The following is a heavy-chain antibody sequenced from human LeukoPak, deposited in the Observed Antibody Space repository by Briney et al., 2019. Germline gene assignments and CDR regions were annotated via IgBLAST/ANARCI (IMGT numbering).Heavy chain of an antibody. V-gene: IGHV4-59*01. CDR3: ARDSHSVDTATPRGFDP. D-gene: IGHD2-15*01. J-gene: IGHJ5*02. Sequence: TSETLSLTCTVSGDSISSYFWSWIRQLPGKGLEWIGYFHDSGSANYNPSLKSRITMSVDTSKNQFSLKLRSVTAADTAVYYCARDSHSVDTATPRGFDPWGQGTLVTVSS. CDR2: FHDSGSA. CDR1: GDSISSYF.